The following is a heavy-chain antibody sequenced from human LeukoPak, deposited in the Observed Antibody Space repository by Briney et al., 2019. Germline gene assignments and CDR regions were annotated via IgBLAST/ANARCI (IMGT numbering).Heavy chain of an antibody. V-gene: IGHV3-23*01. CDR1: GFTFSSYG. D-gene: IGHD2-2*01. J-gene: IGHJ4*02. CDR3: AKDTASLFDY. CDR2: ISGSGGST. Sequence: GGSLRLSCAASGFTFSSYGLSWVRQAPGKGLEWVSAISGSGGSTYYADSVKGRFTNPRDNSKNTLYLQKNSLRAEDTAVYYCAKDTASLFDYWGQGTLVTVS.